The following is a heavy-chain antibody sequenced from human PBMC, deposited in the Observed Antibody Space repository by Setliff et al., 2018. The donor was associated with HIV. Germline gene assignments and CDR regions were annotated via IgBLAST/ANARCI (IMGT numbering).Heavy chain of an antibody. CDR2: IIPIFGTA. Sequence: SVKVSCKASGGTFSSYAISWVRQAPGQGLEWMGGIIPIFGTANYAQKFQGRVTITADESTSTAYMELSSLRSEDTAVYYCARGFSVYSSSDPLLNWLDPWGQGTLVTVSS. CDR3: ARGFSVYSSSDPLLNWLDP. D-gene: IGHD6-6*01. V-gene: IGHV1-69*13. CDR1: GGTFSSYA. J-gene: IGHJ5*02.